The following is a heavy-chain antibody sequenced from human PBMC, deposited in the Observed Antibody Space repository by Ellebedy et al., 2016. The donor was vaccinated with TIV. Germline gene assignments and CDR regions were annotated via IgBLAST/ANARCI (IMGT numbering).Heavy chain of an antibody. CDR3: ARGGVVGPYGMDV. Sequence: PGGSLRLSCAASGFTFSNYALSWVGQAQGKGLEWVSALSRSGDTTSYADSVKGRFTISRDNSKNTLYLQMNSLRAEDTAVYYCARGGVVGPYGMDVWGQGTTVTVSS. CDR2: LSRSGDTT. CDR1: GFTFSNYA. J-gene: IGHJ6*02. V-gene: IGHV3-23*01. D-gene: IGHD1-26*01.